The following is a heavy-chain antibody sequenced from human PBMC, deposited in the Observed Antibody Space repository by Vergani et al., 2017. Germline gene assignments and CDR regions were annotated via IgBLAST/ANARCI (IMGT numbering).Heavy chain of an antibody. CDR3: ARGEWRVPHDY. D-gene: IGHD6-19*01. V-gene: IGHV4-59*01. CDR2: IYYSGST. J-gene: IGHJ4*02. Sequence: QVQLQESGPGLVKPSETVSLTCTVSGGSINSYYWSWIRQPPGKGLEWIGYIYYSGSTKYNPSLKSRVTISVDTSKNQFSLRLSSVTAADTAVYYCARGEWRVPHDYWGQGALVTVSS. CDR1: GGSINSYY.